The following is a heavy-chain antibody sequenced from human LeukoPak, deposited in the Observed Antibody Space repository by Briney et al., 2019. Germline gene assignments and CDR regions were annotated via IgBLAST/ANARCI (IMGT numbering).Heavy chain of an antibody. V-gene: IGHV5-51*01. J-gene: IGHJ4*02. D-gene: IGHD1-26*01. CDR1: GYSFTRSW. CDR3: ARIKIVGTTDGGLFDY. CDR2: ISPGDSET. Sequence: ESLKISCKGSGYSFTRSWIGWVRQMPGKGLEWMGIISPGDSETRYSPSFQGQVTISVDKSISTAYLQWSSLKASDTAMYYCARIKIVGTTDGGLFDYWGQGTLVTVPS.